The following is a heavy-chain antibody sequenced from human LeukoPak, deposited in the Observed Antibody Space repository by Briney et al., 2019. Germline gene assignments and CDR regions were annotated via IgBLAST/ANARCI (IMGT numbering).Heavy chain of an antibody. CDR3: ARATYYDFWSSAYYYYYMDV. CDR2: ISSSSSTI. CDR1: GFTFSSYS. D-gene: IGHD3-3*01. V-gene: IGHV3-48*01. Sequence: GGSLRLSCAASGFTFSSYSMNWVRQAPGKGLEWVSYISSSSSTIYYADSVKGRFTISRDNAKNSLYLQMNSLRAEDTAVYYCARATYYDFWSSAYYYYYMDVWGKGTTVTVSS. J-gene: IGHJ6*03.